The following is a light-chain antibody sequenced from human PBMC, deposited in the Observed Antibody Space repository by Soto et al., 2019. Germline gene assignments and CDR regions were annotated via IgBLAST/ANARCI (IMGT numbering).Light chain of an antibody. V-gene: IGKV3-15*01. CDR1: QSVSDN. Sequence: EIVMTQSPATLSVSPGERVTLSCRASQSVSDNLAWYQQKPSQAPRLLIYGASTRATTIPARFSGSGSGTEFTLTISSLQSEDFAVYYCQQSNNWPYTFGQGTKLDIK. CDR3: QQSNNWPYT. CDR2: GAS. J-gene: IGKJ2*01.